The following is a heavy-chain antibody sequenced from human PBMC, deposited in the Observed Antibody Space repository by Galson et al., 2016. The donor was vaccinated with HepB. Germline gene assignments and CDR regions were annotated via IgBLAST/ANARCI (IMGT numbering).Heavy chain of an antibody. Sequence: ETLSLTCVVSGGSISTNWWSWVRQPPGKGLDWIGETHHSGTTYFNPSLSSRVTISIDNSNNQLSLRLSSVTAADTAVYYCARHTSVSGTRGFDSWGQGTLVTVSS. J-gene: IGHJ4*01. V-gene: IGHV4/OR15-8*02. CDR2: THHSGTT. CDR3: ARHTSVSGTRGFDS. D-gene: IGHD3-3*01. CDR1: GGSISTNW.